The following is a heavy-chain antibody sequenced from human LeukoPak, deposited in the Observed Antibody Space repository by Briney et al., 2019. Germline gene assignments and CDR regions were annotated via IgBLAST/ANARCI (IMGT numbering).Heavy chain of an antibody. V-gene: IGHV3-20*04. CDR2: INWNGGST. D-gene: IGHD3-10*01. J-gene: IGHJ4*02. CDR1: GFTFDDYG. Sequence: TGGSLRLSCAASGFTFDDYGMSWVRQAPGKGLEWVSGINWNGGSTGYADSVKGRFTISRDNAKNSLYLEMNSLRAEDTAVYYCAKPRSLTYFDYWGQGTLVTVSS. CDR3: AKPRSLTYFDY.